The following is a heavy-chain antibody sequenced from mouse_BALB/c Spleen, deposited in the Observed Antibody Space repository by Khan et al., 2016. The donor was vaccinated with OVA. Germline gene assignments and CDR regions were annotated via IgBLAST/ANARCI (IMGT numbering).Heavy chain of an antibody. CDR1: GYSITSGYA. V-gene: IGHV3-2*02. CDR2: ISYSGGT. J-gene: IGHJ2*01. CDR3: ARGNYYGYYFDY. D-gene: IGHD1-1*01. Sequence: DVQLQESGPGLVKPSQSLSLTCTVTGYSITSGYAWNWIRQFPGNKLAWMGYISYSGGTSYNPSLKSRISITRDTSKNQFFLQLNSVTTEDTATYDCARGNYYGYYFDYWGQGTTLTVSS.